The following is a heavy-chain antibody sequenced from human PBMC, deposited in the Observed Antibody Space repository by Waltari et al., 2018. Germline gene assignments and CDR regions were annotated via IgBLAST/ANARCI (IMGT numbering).Heavy chain of an antibody. CDR1: GYSISSGYY. Sequence: QVQLQESGPGLVKPSETLSLTCAVSGYSISSGYYWGWIRQPPGKGLEWIGSIYHSGSTYYNPSLKSRVTISVDTSKNQFSLKLSSVTAADTAVYYCARAETITLYYYYYMDVWGKGTTVTVSS. V-gene: IGHV4-38-2*01. CDR2: IYHSGST. D-gene: IGHD3-9*01. CDR3: ARAETITLYYYYYMDV. J-gene: IGHJ6*03.